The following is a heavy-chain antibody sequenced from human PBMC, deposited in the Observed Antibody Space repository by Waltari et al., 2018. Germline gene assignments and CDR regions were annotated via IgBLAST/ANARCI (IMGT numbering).Heavy chain of an antibody. CDR1: GFTFSSYA. V-gene: IGHV3-30*01. D-gene: IGHD2-2*01. J-gene: IGHJ6*02. Sequence: QVQLVESGGGVVQPGRSLRLSCAASGFTFSSYAMHWVRQAPGKGLEWVAVISYDGSNKYYADSVKGRFTISRDNSKNTLYLQMNSLRAEDTAVYYCARDNPPKKEGPAAIYYYYYGMDVWGQGP. CDR3: ARDNPPKKEGPAAIYYYYYGMDV. CDR2: ISYDGSNK.